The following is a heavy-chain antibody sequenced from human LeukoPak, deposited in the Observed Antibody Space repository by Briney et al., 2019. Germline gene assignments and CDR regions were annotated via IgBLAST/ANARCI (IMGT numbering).Heavy chain of an antibody. CDR2: IFPGGTT. J-gene: IGHJ4*02. CDR1: GDSIRGYY. D-gene: IGHD6-19*01. Sequence: SETLSLTCTVSGDSIRGYYWNWIRQSAGKGLEWIGRIFPGGTTQYNPSLKSRVTMSVDTSNNQFSLNLISVTAADTVVYFCARDNPSGWRFDFWGQGALVTV. CDR3: ARDNPSGWRFDF. V-gene: IGHV4-4*07.